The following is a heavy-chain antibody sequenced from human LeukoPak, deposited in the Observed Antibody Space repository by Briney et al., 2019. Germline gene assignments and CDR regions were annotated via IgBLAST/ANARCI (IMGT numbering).Heavy chain of an antibody. CDR3: AKGRNTYGMDV. Sequence: GGSLRLSCAAPGFTFSTYSMNWVRQAPGKGLEYISYISSSSSSIYYADSVKGRFTISRDNAKNSPYLQMNSLRVEDTAVYFCAKGRNTYGMDVWGQGTTVTVSS. CDR1: GFTFSTYS. J-gene: IGHJ6*02. CDR2: ISSSSSSI. V-gene: IGHV3-48*01.